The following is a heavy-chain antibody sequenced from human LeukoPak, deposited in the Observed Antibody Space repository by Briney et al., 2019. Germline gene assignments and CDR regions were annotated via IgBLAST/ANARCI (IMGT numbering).Heavy chain of an antibody. Sequence: GGPLRLSCAVSGFTFSSYWMHWVRQGPGKGLAWVSRITSDGSATDYADSVKGRFTISRDNAKNTLYLHMDSLRAEDTAVYYCARDASPGYFDLWGRGTLVTVSS. J-gene: IGHJ2*01. CDR2: ITSDGSAT. V-gene: IGHV3-74*01. D-gene: IGHD2-15*01. CDR1: GFTFSSYW. CDR3: ARDASPGYFDL.